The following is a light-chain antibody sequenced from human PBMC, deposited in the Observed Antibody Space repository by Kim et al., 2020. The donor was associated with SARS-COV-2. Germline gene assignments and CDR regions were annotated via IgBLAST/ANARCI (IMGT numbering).Light chain of an antibody. CDR2: DDN. CDR3: GTWDSSLSAGV. V-gene: IGLV1-51*01. CDR1: NSNIGNNY. J-gene: IGLJ3*02. Sequence: PGQKVTISCPGSNSNIGNNYVAWYQQLPGTAPKLLIYDDNKRPSGIPDRFSGSKSGTSATLGITGLQTGDEADYYCGTWDSSLSAGVFGGGTQLT.